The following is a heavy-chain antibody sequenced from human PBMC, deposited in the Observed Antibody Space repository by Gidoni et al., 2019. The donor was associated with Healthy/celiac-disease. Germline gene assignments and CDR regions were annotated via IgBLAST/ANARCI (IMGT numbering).Heavy chain of an antibody. D-gene: IGHD3-3*01. CDR1: GFSLSTSGVG. CDR3: AHRAGFFWSGYISGEPASEYFDY. V-gene: IGHV2-5*01. CDR2: IYWNDDK. Sequence: HITFKASGPTLVTPTQTLTLTCTFSGFSLSTSGVGLCCIRQPPGKALEWLALIYWNDDKRYSPSLKSRLTITKDTSKNQVVLTMTNMDTVDTATYYCAHRAGFFWSGYISGEPASEYFDYWGQGTLVTVSS. J-gene: IGHJ4*02.